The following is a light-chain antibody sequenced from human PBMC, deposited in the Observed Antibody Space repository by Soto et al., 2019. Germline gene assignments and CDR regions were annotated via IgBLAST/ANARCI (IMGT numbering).Light chain of an antibody. Sequence: EIVLTQSPGTLSLSPGERATLSCRTSQSVSSSYFAWYQQKPGQAPRLLIYAASSRATGIPDRFSGSGSGTDFTLTISRLEPEDFAVYYCQQYCSSPLTFGQGTKVEIK. CDR3: QQYCSSPLT. J-gene: IGKJ1*01. CDR1: QSVSSSY. V-gene: IGKV3-20*01. CDR2: AAS.